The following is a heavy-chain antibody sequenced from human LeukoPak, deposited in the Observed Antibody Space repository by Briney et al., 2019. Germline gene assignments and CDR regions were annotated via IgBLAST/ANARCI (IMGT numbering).Heavy chain of an antibody. CDR3: AREDSSMVLSLDS. CDR2: ISGNGAGT. D-gene: IGHD4/OR15-4a*01. V-gene: IGHV3-23*01. J-gene: IGHJ4*02. Sequence: GGSLRLSCAASAFTFSRDDMAWVRHPPGKRPEWISSISGNGAGTHYIDSVSGRFIISRDNSKNTVYLQMNSLRAEDTAIYYCAREDSSMVLSLDSWGQGTLVTVSS. CDR1: AFTFSRDD.